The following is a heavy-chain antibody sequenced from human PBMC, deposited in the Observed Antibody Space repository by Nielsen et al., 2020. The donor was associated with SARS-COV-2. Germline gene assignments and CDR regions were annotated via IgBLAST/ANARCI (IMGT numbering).Heavy chain of an antibody. CDR3: ARDLVYYGMDV. CDR1: GFTFRSYG. J-gene: IGHJ6*02. Sequence: GESLKISCAVSGFTFRSYGMHWVRQPPSKGLEWVAVISYDGSKKSYADSVKGRFTISRDNSKNTLYLQMNSLRAEDTAVYYCARDLVYYGMDVWGQGTTVTVSS. D-gene: IGHD2-15*01. V-gene: IGHV3-30*03. CDR2: ISYDGSKK.